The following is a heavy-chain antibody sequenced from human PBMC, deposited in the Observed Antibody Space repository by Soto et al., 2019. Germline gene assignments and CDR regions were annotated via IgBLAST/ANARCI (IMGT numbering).Heavy chain of an antibody. Sequence: EVQLLESGGGLVQPGGSLRLSCAASGFTFSSYAMRWVRQAPGKGLEWVSAISGSGGSKYYADSVKGRFTIFRDNCKNRRYLQMNIPGAEDTAVYYCANGFDVWGSYLYCGFYIWCHGTMVTGSS. J-gene: IGHJ3*02. CDR1: GFTFSSYA. CDR3: ANGFDVWGSYLYCGFYI. V-gene: IGHV3-23*01. CDR2: ISGSGGSK. D-gene: IGHD3-16*02.